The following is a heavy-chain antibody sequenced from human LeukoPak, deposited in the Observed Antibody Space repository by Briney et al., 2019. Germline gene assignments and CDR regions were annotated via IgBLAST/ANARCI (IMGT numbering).Heavy chain of an antibody. J-gene: IGHJ2*01. Sequence: SQTLSLTCAISGDSVSSNSAAWNWIRQSPSRGLEWRGRTYYRSKWVNDYAVSVRSRITIDADTSKNQFSLQLNSVSPEDTAVYYCARGDTATGGSTWYFDLWGRGTLVTVSS. CDR1: GDSVSSNSAA. CDR2: TYYRSKWVN. D-gene: IGHD3-10*01. CDR3: ARGDTATGGSTWYFDL. V-gene: IGHV6-1*01.